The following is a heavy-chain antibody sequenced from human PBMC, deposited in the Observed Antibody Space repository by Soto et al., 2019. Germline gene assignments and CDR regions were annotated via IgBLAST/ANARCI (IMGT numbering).Heavy chain of an antibody. CDR1: GYTFTSYD. J-gene: IGHJ6*03. CDR3: ARVRFYYYYYSYMAV. V-gene: IGHV1-8*01. CDR2: MNPNSGNT. D-gene: IGHD3-3*01. Sequence: ASVKVSCKASGYTFTSYDLWWLRQATGQGLEWMGWMNPNSGNTGYAQKFQGRVTMTRNTSISTAYMELSSLRSEDTAVYYCARVRFYYYYYSYMAVWGKGTTVTVSS.